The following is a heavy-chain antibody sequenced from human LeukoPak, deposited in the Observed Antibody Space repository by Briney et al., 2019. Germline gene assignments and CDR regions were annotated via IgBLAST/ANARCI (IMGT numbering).Heavy chain of an antibody. CDR1: GFSLRTRGVG. CDR3: AHRLIPATRWLQRFDDAFDI. V-gene: IGHV2-5*01. Sequence: SGPTLMQPTQTLTLTCTFSGFSLRTRGVGVGWIRQPPAKALEWLTLIYWNDDKRYSPSLKSRLTITKDTSKNQVVLTMTNMDPVDTATYYCAHRLIPATRWLQRFDDAFDIWGQGTMVTVSS. D-gene: IGHD5-24*01. CDR2: IYWNDDK. J-gene: IGHJ3*02.